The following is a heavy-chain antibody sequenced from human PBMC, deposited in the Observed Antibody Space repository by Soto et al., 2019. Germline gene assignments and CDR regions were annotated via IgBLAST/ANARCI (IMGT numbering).Heavy chain of an antibody. Sequence: QVQLVQSGAEVKKPGASVKVSCKASGYTFTSYDIIWVRQATGQGLEWMGWMNPSTGNTDSAEKFQGRLTMTRNTSISTVYMELSSLSFEDMAVYYCARGRIIVAGGFDPWGQGTLVTLSS. D-gene: IGHD6-19*01. CDR2: MNPSTGNT. CDR1: GYTFTSYD. V-gene: IGHV1-8*01. J-gene: IGHJ5*02. CDR3: ARGRIIVAGGFDP.